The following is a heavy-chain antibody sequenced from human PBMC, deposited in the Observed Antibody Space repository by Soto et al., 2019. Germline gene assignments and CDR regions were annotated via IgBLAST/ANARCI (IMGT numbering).Heavy chain of an antibody. CDR3: ARAGHSSSSEGANWFDP. Sequence: SETLSLTCTVSGGSISSGGYYWSWIRQHPWKGLEWIGYIYYSGSTYYNPSLKSRVTISVDTSKNQFSLNLSSVTAADTAVYYCARAGHSSSSEGANWFDPWGQGXLVTVYS. J-gene: IGHJ5*02. D-gene: IGHD6-6*01. CDR2: IYYSGST. V-gene: IGHV4-31*03. CDR1: GGSISSGGYY.